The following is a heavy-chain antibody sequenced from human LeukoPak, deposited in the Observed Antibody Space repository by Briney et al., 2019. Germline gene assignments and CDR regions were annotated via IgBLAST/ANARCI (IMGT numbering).Heavy chain of an antibody. CDR3: TRDWLDASLDY. CDR2: INHPGTEK. D-gene: IGHD6-19*01. Sequence: GGSLRLSCAASGFSFSDFCMSWVRQAPGKGLEWVAFINHPGTEKYYVDSVEGRFTISRDNAENSLYLQMNSLRAEDTAIYYCTRDWLDASLDYWGQGVLVTVSS. V-gene: IGHV3-7*01. CDR1: GFSFSDFC. J-gene: IGHJ4*02.